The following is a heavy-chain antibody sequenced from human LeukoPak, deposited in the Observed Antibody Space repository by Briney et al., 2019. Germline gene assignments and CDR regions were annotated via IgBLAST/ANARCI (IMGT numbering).Heavy chain of an antibody. CDR2: IYWSGTT. Sequence: SETLSLTCTVSGDSISSSSYYWGWIRQPPGKGLEWIASIYWSGTTYYNSSLKSRITMSIDTSKNQFFLKVNSVTAADTAVYYCARDRSGWALVDFWGQGILVTVSS. V-gene: IGHV4-39*02. CDR1: GDSISSSSYY. J-gene: IGHJ4*02. CDR3: ARDRSGWALVDF. D-gene: IGHD3-3*01.